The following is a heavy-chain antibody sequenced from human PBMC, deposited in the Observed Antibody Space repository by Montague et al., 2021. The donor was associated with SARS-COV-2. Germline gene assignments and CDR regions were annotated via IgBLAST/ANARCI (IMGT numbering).Heavy chain of an antibody. J-gene: IGHJ6*02. CDR2: IKQDGSEK. CDR1: GFTFSSHW. Sequence: SLRLSCAASGFTFSSHWMSWVRQAPGKGLEWVANIKQDGSEKYYVDSVKGRFTISRDNAKNSLYLQMSSLRAEDTAVYYCARDTMVRGVRYYYYGMDVWGQGTTVTVSS. V-gene: IGHV3-7*01. D-gene: IGHD3-10*01. CDR3: ARDTMVRGVRYYYYGMDV.